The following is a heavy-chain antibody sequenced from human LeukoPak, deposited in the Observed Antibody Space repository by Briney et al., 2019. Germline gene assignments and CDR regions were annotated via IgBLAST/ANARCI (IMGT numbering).Heavy chain of an antibody. D-gene: IGHD6-13*01. V-gene: IGHV3-48*03. Sequence: PGGSLRLSCAASGFTLSSYEMNWVRQAPGKGLEWVSYISSSGSTIYYADSVKGRFTISRDNAKNSLYLQMNSLRAEDTAVYYCAQERGAAAGTVYFDFWGQGTLVTVSS. CDR2: ISSSGSTI. J-gene: IGHJ4*02. CDR3: AQERGAAAGTVYFDF. CDR1: GFTLSSYE.